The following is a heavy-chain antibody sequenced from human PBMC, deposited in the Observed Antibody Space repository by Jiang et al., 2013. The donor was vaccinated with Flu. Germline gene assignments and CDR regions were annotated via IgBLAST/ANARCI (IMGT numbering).Heavy chain of an antibody. Sequence: TCAVYGGSFSGYYWSWIRQPPGKGLEWIGEINHSGSTNYNPSLKSRVTISVDTSKNQFSLKLSSVTAADTAVYYCARGRREPNCTNGVCYTLARLGAFDIWGQGTMVTVSS. CDR2: INHSGST. CDR3: ARGRREPNCTNGVCYTLARLGAFDI. J-gene: IGHJ3*02. D-gene: IGHD2-8*01. V-gene: IGHV4-34*01. CDR1: GGSFSGYY.